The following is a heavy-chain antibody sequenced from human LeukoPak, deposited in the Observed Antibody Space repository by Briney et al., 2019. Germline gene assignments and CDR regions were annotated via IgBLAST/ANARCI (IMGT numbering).Heavy chain of an antibody. D-gene: IGHD7-27*01. V-gene: IGHV4-39*01. CDR3: ASLTGDRSDY. CDR2: IYYSGST. CDR1: GGSISSSSYY. Sequence: SETLSLTCTVSGGSISSSSYYWGWIRPPPGKGLEWIGSIYYSGSTYYNPSLKSRVTISVDTSKNQFSLKLSSVTAADTAVYYCASLTGDRSDYWGQGTLVTVSS. J-gene: IGHJ4*02.